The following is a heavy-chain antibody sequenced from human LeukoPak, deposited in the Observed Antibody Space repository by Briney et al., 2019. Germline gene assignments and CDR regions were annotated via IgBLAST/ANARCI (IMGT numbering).Heavy chain of an antibody. V-gene: IGHV6-1*01. D-gene: IGHD2-8*01. CDR2: TYYRSKWYR. Sequence: SQTLSLTCAISGDSISSNSVPWNWIRQSPSRGLECLGRTYYRSKWYRDYAVSMRSRMIINPDTSKNQVSLQLNSVTPEDTAVYYCARGVNAAFDVWGQGTVVTVSS. CDR1: GDSISSNSVP. CDR3: ARGVNAAFDV. J-gene: IGHJ3*01.